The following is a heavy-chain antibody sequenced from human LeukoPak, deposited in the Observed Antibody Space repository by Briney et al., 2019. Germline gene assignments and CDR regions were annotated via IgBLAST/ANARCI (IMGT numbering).Heavy chain of an antibody. D-gene: IGHD5-18*01. CDR3: ARGRVRGYSYRY. Sequence: PSETLSLTCAVSGGSFSGYYWSWIRQPPRKGLEWIGQINHSGSTNYNPYLKSRATISVDTSKNQFSLKLSSVTAADTAVYYCARGRVRGYSYRYWGQGTLVTVSS. V-gene: IGHV4-34*01. J-gene: IGHJ4*02. CDR1: GGSFSGYY. CDR2: INHSGST.